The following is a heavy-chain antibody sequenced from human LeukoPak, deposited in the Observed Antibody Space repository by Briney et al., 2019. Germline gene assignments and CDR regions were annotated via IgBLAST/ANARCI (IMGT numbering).Heavy chain of an antibody. CDR2: IYYSGST. CDR1: GGSISSYY. V-gene: IGHV4-59*08. D-gene: IGHD3-9*01. J-gene: IGHJ4*02. CDR3: ARQKVGYDILTGRIQPRYFDY. Sequence: SETLSLTCTVSGGSISSYYWSWIRQPPGKGLEWIGYIYYSGSTNYNPSLKSRVTISVDTSKNQFSLKLSSVTAADTAVYYRARQKVGYDILTGRIQPRYFDYWGQGTLVTVSS.